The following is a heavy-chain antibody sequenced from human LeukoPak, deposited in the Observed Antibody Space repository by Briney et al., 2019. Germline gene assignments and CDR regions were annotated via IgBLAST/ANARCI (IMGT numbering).Heavy chain of an antibody. CDR2: ISSSSSTI. Sequence: WGSLRLSCAASGLTFSSYSMNWVRQAPGKGLEWVSYISSSSSTIYYADSVKGRFTISRDNAKNSLYLQMNSLRAEDTAVYYCARTYYYGSGSYYFDYWGQGTLVTVSS. CDR3: ARTYYYGSGSYYFDY. J-gene: IGHJ4*02. D-gene: IGHD3-10*01. CDR1: GLTFSSYS. V-gene: IGHV3-48*01.